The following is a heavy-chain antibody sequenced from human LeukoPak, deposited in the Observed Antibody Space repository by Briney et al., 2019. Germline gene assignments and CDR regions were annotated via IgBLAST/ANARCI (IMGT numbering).Heavy chain of an antibody. CDR2: IYYSGST. Sequence: PSETLSLTCTVSGGSISSGGYYWSWIRQHPGKGLEWIGYIYYSGSTYYNPSLKSRVTISVDTPKNQFSLKLSSVTAADTAVYYCARVKRDWNYVDYWGQGTLVTVSS. J-gene: IGHJ4*02. CDR1: GGSISSGGYY. V-gene: IGHV4-31*03. CDR3: ARVKRDWNYVDY. D-gene: IGHD1-1*01.